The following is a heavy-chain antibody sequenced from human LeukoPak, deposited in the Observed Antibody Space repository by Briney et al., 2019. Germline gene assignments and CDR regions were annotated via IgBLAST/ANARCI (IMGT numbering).Heavy chain of an antibody. CDR1: GYTFTSYG. CDR2: ISAYNGNA. J-gene: IGHJ4*02. CDR3: VRYFDWPRPFDY. D-gene: IGHD3-9*01. V-gene: IGHV1-18*04. Sequence: GASVTVSCKASGYTFTSYGISWVRQAPGQGLEWMGWISAYNGNANYAQNLQGRVTMTTDTSTSTAYMELRSLRSDDPAVYYCVRYFDWPRPFDYWGQGTLVTVSS.